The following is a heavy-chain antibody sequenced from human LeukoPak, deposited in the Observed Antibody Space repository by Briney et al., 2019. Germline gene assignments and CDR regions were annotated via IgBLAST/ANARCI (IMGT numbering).Heavy chain of an antibody. Sequence: SETLSLTCTVSGGSISSSSYYWGWIRQPPGKGLEWIGSIYYSESTYCNPSLKSRVTISVDTSKNQFSLKLSSVTAADTAVYYCASLPLFYDSSGYYPGGFDYWGQGTLVTVSS. V-gene: IGHV4-39*01. D-gene: IGHD3-22*01. CDR3: ASLPLFYDSSGYYPGGFDY. CDR2: IYYSEST. J-gene: IGHJ4*02. CDR1: GGSISSSSYY.